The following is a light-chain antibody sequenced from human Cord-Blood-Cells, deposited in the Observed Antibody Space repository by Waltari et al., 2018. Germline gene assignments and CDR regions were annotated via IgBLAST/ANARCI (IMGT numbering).Light chain of an antibody. J-gene: IGKJ4*01. V-gene: IGKV3-11*01. CDR1: QSVSSY. CDR2: DAS. Sequence: EIVLTQSPATLSLSPGERANLSCRASQSVSSYLAWYQQKPGQAPRLLIYDASNRATGIPARCSGSGSGTDFTLTISSLEPEDFAVYYCQQRSNWPLTFGGGTKVEIK. CDR3: QQRSNWPLT.